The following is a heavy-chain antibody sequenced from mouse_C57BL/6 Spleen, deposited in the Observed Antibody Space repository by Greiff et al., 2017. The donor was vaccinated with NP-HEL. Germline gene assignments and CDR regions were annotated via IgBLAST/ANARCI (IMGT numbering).Heavy chain of an antibody. CDR2: IYPRSGNT. D-gene: IGHD1-1*01. V-gene: IGHV1-81*01. CDR1: GYTFTSYG. CDR3: AREFYYYGSSYVGYAMDY. Sequence: QVQLQQSGAELARPGASVKLSCKASGYTFTSYGISWVKQRTGQGLEWIGEIYPRSGNTYYNEKFKGKATLTADKSSSTAYMELRSLTSEDSAVYFCAREFYYYGSSYVGYAMDYWGQGTSVTVSS. J-gene: IGHJ4*01.